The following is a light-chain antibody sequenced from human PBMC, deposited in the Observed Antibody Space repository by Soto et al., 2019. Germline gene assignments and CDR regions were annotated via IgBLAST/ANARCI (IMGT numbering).Light chain of an antibody. CDR2: NNN. CDR3: ASWDASLNGVV. CDR1: TSNILTNT. Sequence: QSVLTQPPSASGTPGQTVTISCSGSTSNILTNTVNWYQQLPGKAPKLLIYNNNQRPSGVPDRFSGSKSGASSSLAISGLQSEDEADYYCASWDASLNGVVFGGGTKLTVL. J-gene: IGLJ2*01. V-gene: IGLV1-44*01.